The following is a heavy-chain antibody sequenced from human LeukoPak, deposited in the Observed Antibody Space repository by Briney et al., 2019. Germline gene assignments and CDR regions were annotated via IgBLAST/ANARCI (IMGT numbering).Heavy chain of an antibody. V-gene: IGHV3-9*01. D-gene: IGHD4-23*01. Sequence: GGSLRLSCAASGFTFDDYAMHWVRQAPGKGLEWVSGISWNSGSIGYADSVKGRFTISRDNAKNSLYLQMNSLRAEDTALYYCAKAQTPSGVVTRGLDAFDIWGQGTMVTVSS. CDR3: AKAQTPSGVVTRGLDAFDI. CDR1: GFTFDDYA. J-gene: IGHJ3*02. CDR2: ISWNSGSI.